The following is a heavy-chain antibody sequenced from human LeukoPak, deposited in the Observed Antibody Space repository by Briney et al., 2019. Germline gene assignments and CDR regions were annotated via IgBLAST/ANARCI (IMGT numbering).Heavy chain of an antibody. CDR1: GYTFTGYY. D-gene: IGHD6-19*01. CDR3: ARDQGQWLVSGGFDY. J-gene: IGHJ4*02. CDR2: INPNSGGT. V-gene: IGHV1-2*04. Sequence: ASVKVSCKASGYTFTGYYMHWVRQAPGQGLEWMGWINPNSGGTNYAQKFQGWVTMTRDTSISTAYMELSSLRSEDTAVYYCARDQGQWLVSGGFDYWGQGTLVTVSS.